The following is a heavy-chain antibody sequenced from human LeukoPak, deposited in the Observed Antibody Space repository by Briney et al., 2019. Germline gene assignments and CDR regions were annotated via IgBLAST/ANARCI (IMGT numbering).Heavy chain of an antibody. J-gene: IGHJ5*02. D-gene: IGHD3-16*02. V-gene: IGHV1-69*13. CDR3: ASQMITFGGVIVNWFDP. CDR2: IIPIFGTA. Sequence: GASVKVSCTASGGTFSSYAISWVRQAPGQGLEWMGGIIPIFGTANYAQKFQGRVTITADESTSTAYMELSSLRSEDTAVYYCASQMITFGGVIVNWFDPWGQGTLVTVSS. CDR1: GGTFSSYA.